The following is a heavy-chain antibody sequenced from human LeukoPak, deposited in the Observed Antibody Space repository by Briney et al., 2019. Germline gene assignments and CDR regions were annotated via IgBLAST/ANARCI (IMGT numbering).Heavy chain of an antibody. Sequence: GGSLRLSCAASGFTFSSYAMSWVRQAPGKGLEWVSAISGSGGSTYYADSVKGRFTISRDNSNNTLYLQMNSLRAEDTAVYYCAKPTITIFGVVTQLQPDPWGQGTLVTVSS. J-gene: IGHJ5*02. CDR2: ISGSGGST. CDR3: AKPTITIFGVVTQLQPDP. D-gene: IGHD3-3*01. CDR1: GFTFSSYA. V-gene: IGHV3-23*01.